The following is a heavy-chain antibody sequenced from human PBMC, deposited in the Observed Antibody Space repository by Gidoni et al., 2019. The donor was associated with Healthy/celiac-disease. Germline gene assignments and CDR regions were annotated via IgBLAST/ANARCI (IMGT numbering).Heavy chain of an antibody. D-gene: IGHD6-19*01. CDR1: GGSISSSRYY. V-gene: IGHV4-39*01. J-gene: IGHJ4*02. Sequence: QLQLQESGPGLVKPSETLSLTCTVSGGSISSSRYYWGWIRQPPGTGLEWIGSIYYSGSTYYNPSLKSRVTISVDTSKNHFSLKLSSVTAADTAVYYCARHARSPFDYWGQGTLVTVSS. CDR3: ARHARSPFDY. CDR2: IYYSGST.